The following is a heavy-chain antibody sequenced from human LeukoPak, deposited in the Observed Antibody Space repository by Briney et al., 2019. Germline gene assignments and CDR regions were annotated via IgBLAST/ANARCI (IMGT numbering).Heavy chain of an antibody. CDR3: ARGGWGGFDFDY. V-gene: IGHV1-8*01. J-gene: IGHJ4*02. D-gene: IGHD3-16*01. CDR1: GYTFTSYD. Sequence: ASVKVSCKASGYTFTSYDINWVRQATGRGLEWMGWMNPNSGNTGYAQKFQGRVTTTRNTSISTAYMELSSLRSEDTAVYYCARGGWGGFDFDYWGQGTLVTVSS. CDR2: MNPNSGNT.